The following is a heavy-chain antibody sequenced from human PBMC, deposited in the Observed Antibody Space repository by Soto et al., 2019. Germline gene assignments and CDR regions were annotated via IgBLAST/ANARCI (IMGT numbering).Heavy chain of an antibody. J-gene: IGHJ5*02. Sequence: ASVKVSCKASAGTFPHYALSWVRQAPGQGLEWMGGIIPVLATTTYAQKFQGRVSISADELTNTAYIELSSLNSEDTAVYYCACNWGNSLRNWLAPWGQGTLVTVSS. V-gene: IGHV1-69*13. CDR3: ACNWGNSLRNWLAP. D-gene: IGHD7-27*01. CDR2: IIPVLATT. CDR1: AGTFPHYA.